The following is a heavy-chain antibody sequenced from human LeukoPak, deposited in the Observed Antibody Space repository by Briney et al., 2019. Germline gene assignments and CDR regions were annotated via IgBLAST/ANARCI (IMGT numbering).Heavy chain of an antibody. Sequence: SETLSLTCAVYGGSFSDYYWSWIRQPPGKGLEWIGEINHSGSTNYNPSLKSRVTISVDTSKNQFSLKLSSVTAADTAVYYCASYCGGDCYSWGAFDIWGQGTMVTVSS. D-gene: IGHD2-21*02. CDR2: INHSGST. CDR3: ASYCGGDCYSWGAFDI. V-gene: IGHV4-34*01. CDR1: GGSFSDYY. J-gene: IGHJ3*02.